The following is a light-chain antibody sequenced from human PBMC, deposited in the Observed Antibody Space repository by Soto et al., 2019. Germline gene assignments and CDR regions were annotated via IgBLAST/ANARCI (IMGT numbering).Light chain of an antibody. CDR3: QQYNNWPIT. V-gene: IGKV3-15*01. CDR1: QSVGSN. CDR2: GAS. Sequence: IVVTQSPCTLSLSPGERATLSCRASQSVGSNLAWYQQKPGQAPRLLIYGASTRATGIPARFSGSGSGAGFTLTISSLQSEDFAVYYCQQYNNWPITFGQGTRLEIK. J-gene: IGKJ5*01.